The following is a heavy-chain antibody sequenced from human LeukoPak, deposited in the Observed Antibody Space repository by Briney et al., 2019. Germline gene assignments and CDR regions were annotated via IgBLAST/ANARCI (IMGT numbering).Heavy chain of an antibody. J-gene: IGHJ6*02. V-gene: IGHV1-2*02. CDR1: GYTFTVYY. Sequence: GASVKVSCKASGYTFTVYYIHWVWQAPGQGVEWMGWINPNSGGRKYAQKFEGRVTITRDTSITTAYMEVSRLRSDDTAMYYCARDVSPLSSGSYEVFYYGMDVWGQGTTVTVSS. CDR2: INPNSGGR. CDR3: ARDVSPLSSGSYEVFYYGMDV. D-gene: IGHD6-19*01.